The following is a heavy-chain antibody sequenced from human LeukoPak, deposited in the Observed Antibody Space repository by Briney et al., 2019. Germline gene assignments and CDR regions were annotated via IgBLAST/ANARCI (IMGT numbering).Heavy chain of an antibody. V-gene: IGHV4-34*01. CDR2: INHSGST. J-gene: IGHJ4*02. D-gene: IGHD3-10*01. CDR3: ARGPVDYYGSGSLDY. Sequence: PSETLSLTCAVYGGSLSGYYWSWIRQPPGKGLEWIGEINHSGSTNYNPSLKSRVTISVDTSKNQFSLKLSSVTAADTAVYYCARGPVDYYGSGSLDYWGQGTLVTVSS. CDR1: GGSLSGYY.